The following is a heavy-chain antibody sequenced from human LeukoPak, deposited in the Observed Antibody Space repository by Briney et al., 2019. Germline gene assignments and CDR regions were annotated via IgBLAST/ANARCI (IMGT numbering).Heavy chain of an antibody. CDR2: INHSGST. V-gene: IGHV4-34*01. D-gene: IGHD5-24*01. CDR1: GGSFSGYH. J-gene: IGHJ4*02. CDR3: ARHGLPLDY. Sequence: SETLSLTCAVYGGSFSGYHWSWIRQPPGKGLEWIGEINHSGSTNYNPSLKSRVTISVDTSKNQFSLKLSSVTAADTAVYYCARHGLPLDYWGQGTLVTVSS.